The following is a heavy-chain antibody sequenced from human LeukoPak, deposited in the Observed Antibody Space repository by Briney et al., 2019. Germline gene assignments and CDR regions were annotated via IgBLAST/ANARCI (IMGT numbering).Heavy chain of an antibody. D-gene: IGHD6-6*01. Sequence: PSETLSLTCTVSGGSISSYYWSWIRQPPGKGLEWIGYIYYSGSTNYNPSLKSRVTISVDTSKNQFPLKLRSVTAADTAVYYCARVDPDSSLTLEVFDYWGQGTLVTVSS. CDR2: IYYSGST. CDR3: ARVDPDSSLTLEVFDY. J-gene: IGHJ4*02. V-gene: IGHV4-59*01. CDR1: GGSISSYY.